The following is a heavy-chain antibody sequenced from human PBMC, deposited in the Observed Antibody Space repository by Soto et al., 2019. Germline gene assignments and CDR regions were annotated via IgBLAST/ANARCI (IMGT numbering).Heavy chain of an antibody. CDR3: ATGGEGALTSLTNWFDP. CDR1: GYTLTELS. Sequence: ASVKVSCKVSGYTLTELSMHWVRQAPGKGLEWMGGFDPEDGEMIYAQKFQGRVTMTEDTSTDTAYMELSSLRSEDTAVYFCATGGEGALTSLTNWFDPWGQGTLVTVSS. J-gene: IGHJ5*02. D-gene: IGHD3-16*01. CDR2: FDPEDGEM. V-gene: IGHV1-24*01.